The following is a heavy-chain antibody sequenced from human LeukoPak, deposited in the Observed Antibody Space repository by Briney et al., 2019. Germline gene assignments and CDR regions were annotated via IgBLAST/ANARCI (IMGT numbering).Heavy chain of an antibody. V-gene: IGHV4-61*02. Sequence: SETLSLTCTVSGGSISSGSYYWSWIRQPAGKGLEWIGRIFTSGSTKYNPSLKSRVTISVDTSKNQFSLKLSSVTAADTAVYYCARGTLYRGWSYYLDFWGQGSRVTVSS. D-gene: IGHD6-19*01. CDR3: ARGTLYRGWSYYLDF. CDR1: GGSISSGSYY. CDR2: IFTSGST. J-gene: IGHJ4*02.